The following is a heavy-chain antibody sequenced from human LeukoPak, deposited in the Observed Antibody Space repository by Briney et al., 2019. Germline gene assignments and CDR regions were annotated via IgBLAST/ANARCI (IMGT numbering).Heavy chain of an antibody. CDR1: GDSINSGGYF. Sequence: PSETLSLTCTVSGDSINSGGYFWSWIRQHPGKGLEWIGYIYYSGSTYYNPSLKSRVTISVDTSKNQFSLKLSSVTAADTAVYYCARAFSAPGGDKDYWGQGTLVTVSS. CDR3: ARAFSAPGGDKDY. J-gene: IGHJ4*02. D-gene: IGHD2-21*02. V-gene: IGHV4-31*03. CDR2: IYYSGST.